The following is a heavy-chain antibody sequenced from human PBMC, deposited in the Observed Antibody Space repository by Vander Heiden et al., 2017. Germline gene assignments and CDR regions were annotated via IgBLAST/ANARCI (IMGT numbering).Heavy chain of an antibody. D-gene: IGHD6-13*01. Sequence: QVQLVQSGAEVKKPGSSVKVSCKASGGTFSSYAISWVRQAPGQGLEWMGESIPIFGTANYAQKFQGRVTITADESRSTAYMELSSLRSEDTAVYYCARDNKRRSIAAAGLDYWGQGTLVTVSS. J-gene: IGHJ4*02. CDR3: ARDNKRRSIAAAGLDY. V-gene: IGHV1-69*01. CDR2: SIPIFGTA. CDR1: GGTFSSYA.